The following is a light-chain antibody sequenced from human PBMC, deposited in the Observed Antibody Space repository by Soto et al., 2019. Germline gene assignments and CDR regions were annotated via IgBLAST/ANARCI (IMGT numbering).Light chain of an antibody. V-gene: IGKV1-27*01. CDR2: SAS. Sequence: DIQMTQSTSCLSASVGDRVTITCRASQGIGDFLAWYQQKPGKIPYLLIYSASTLQSGVPSRFSGSGSGTDFTLTISNVQPEDVATYYCQRYDSAPQTFGQGTKVEIK. J-gene: IGKJ1*01. CDR1: QGIGDF. CDR3: QRYDSAPQT.